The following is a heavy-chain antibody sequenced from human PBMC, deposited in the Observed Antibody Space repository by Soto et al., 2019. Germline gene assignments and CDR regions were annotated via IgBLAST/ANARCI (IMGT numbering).Heavy chain of an antibody. J-gene: IGHJ6*02. V-gene: IGHV3-23*01. CDR1: GFTFSNYA. CDR3: AKGQLWLPGSAPDYYYYGMDV. Sequence: GGSLRLSCAASGFTFSNYAMSWVRQAPGKGLEWVSAISGSGGSTYYADSVKGRFTISRDNSKNTLYRQMNSLRAGDTAVYYCAKGQLWLPGSAPDYYYYGMDVWGRGTTVTVSS. D-gene: IGHD5-18*01. CDR2: ISGSGGST.